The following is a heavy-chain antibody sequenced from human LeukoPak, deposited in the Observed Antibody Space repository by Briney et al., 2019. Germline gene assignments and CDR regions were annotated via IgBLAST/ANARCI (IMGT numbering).Heavy chain of an antibody. D-gene: IGHD3-10*01. V-gene: IGHV4-34*01. CDR2: INHSGST. CDR3: ARPNFELWFGEFYCLSPAPYYYYGMDV. CDR1: GGSFSGYY. J-gene: IGHJ6*02. Sequence: SETLSLTCAVYGGSFSGYYWSWIRQPPGKGLEWIGEINHSGSTNYNPSLKSRVTISVDTSKNQFSLKLSSVTAADTAVYYCARPNFELWFGEFYCLSPAPYYYYGMDVWGQGTTVTVSS.